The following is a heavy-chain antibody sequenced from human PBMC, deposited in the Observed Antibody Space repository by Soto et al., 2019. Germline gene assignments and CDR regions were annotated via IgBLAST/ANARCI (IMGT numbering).Heavy chain of an antibody. J-gene: IGHJ5*02. Sequence: GASVKVSCKASGGTFSSYAISWVRQAPGQGLEWMGGIIPIFGTANYAQKFQGRVTITADESTSTAYLGLSSLRSEDTAVYYCARDPVGITMIGGGLSPRGQRSLITVSS. CDR3: ARDPVGITMIGGGLSP. CDR2: IIPIFGTA. CDR1: GGTFSSYA. V-gene: IGHV1-69*13. D-gene: IGHD3-22*01.